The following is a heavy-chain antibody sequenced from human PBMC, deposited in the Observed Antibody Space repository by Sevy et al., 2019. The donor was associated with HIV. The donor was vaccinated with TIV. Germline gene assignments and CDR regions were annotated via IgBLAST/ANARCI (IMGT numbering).Heavy chain of an antibody. D-gene: IGHD3-16*01. J-gene: IGHJ4*02. CDR1: GFTFGANW. CDR2: IKANGSNK. V-gene: IGHV3-7*01. Sequence: GGSLRLSCAASGFTFGANWINWVRQAPGKGLEWVANIKANGSNKHYVDSVEGRFTISRDNAKNLLFLQMNSLRVEDTAVYYCAHETFGRFESWGQGTLVTVSS. CDR3: AHETFGRFES.